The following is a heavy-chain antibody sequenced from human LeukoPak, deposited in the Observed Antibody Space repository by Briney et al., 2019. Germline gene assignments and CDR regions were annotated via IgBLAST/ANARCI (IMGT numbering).Heavy chain of an antibody. Sequence: SETLSLTCAVSAYSISSGYYWGWIRQPPGKGLEWIGSFYQSGSTYYSPSLKSRVTISVDTSNNQCSLKLTSVTAADTAIYYCARHPDLRWPRSFDYWGQGTLVSVSS. CDR1: AYSISSGYY. V-gene: IGHV4-38-2*01. J-gene: IGHJ4*02. CDR2: FYQSGST. CDR3: ARHPDLRWPRSFDY. D-gene: IGHD2-21*01.